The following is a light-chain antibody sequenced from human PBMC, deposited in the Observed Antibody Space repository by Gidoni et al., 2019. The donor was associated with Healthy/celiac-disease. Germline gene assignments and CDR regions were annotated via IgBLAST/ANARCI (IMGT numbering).Light chain of an antibody. CDR3: SSYTGSSTVV. CDR1: SSDVGGYNY. J-gene: IGLJ2*01. Sequence: QSALTQPASVSGSPGQSITISCTGTSSDVGGYNYVSWYQQHPGKAPKLMIYDVSNRPSGVSNRYSGSTPGNTASLTISGLQAEDEADYYCSSYTGSSTVVFGGGTKLTVL. CDR2: DVS. V-gene: IGLV2-14*03.